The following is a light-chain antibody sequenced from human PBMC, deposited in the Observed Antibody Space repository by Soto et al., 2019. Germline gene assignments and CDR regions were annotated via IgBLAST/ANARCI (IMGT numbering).Light chain of an antibody. CDR1: QSVSSY. J-gene: IGKJ5*01. V-gene: IGKV3-15*01. Sequence: EIVLTQSPATLSLSPGERATLSCRASQSVSSYLAWYQQKPGQAPRLLIYGASTRATGIPARFSGSGSGTEFTLTISSLQPEDVATYYCQKYDSAPITFGQGTRLEIK. CDR2: GAS. CDR3: QKYDSAPIT.